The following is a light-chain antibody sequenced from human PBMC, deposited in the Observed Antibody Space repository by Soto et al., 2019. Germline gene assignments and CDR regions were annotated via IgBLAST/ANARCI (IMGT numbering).Light chain of an antibody. J-gene: IGKJ1*01. CDR2: WAS. CDR1: QSVLLSSTNKNY. CDR3: QQYSGPPRT. V-gene: IGKV4-1*01. Sequence: DIVMTQSPDSLAVSLGETATISCKSSQSVLLSSTNKNYLAWYQQKPGQPPKLLIYWASTRESGVPDRFSGSGSGTDFTLTISSLQAEDVAIYYCQQYSGPPRTFGQGTKVEIK.